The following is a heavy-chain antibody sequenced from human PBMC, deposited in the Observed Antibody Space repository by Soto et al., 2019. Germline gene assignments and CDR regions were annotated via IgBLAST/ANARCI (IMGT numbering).Heavy chain of an antibody. CDR1: GYGFTSYW. J-gene: IGHJ6*02. Sequence: GESLKISCKGSGYGFTSYWIGWVRQMPGKGLEWMGIIYPGDSDTRYSPSFQGQVTISADKSISTAYLQWSSLKASDTAMYYCARSVRDYDFWSGSDYYYYGMDVWGQGTTVTVSS. V-gene: IGHV5-51*01. CDR2: IYPGDSDT. D-gene: IGHD3-3*01. CDR3: ARSVRDYDFWSGSDYYYYGMDV.